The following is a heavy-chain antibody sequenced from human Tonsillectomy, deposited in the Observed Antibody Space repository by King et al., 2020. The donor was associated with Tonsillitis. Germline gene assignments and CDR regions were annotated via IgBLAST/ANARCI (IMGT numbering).Heavy chain of an antibody. V-gene: IGHV3-53*04. CDR2: IYSGGST. D-gene: IGHD5-18*01. J-gene: IGHJ4*02. CDR3: ARGPTGYGYYCDH. CDR1: GFTVSSNY. Sequence: VQLVESGGGLVQPGGSLRLSCAGSGFTVSSNYMSWVRQAPGKGLEWVSVIYSGGSTYYADSVKGRFTISRHNSKNMLYLQMNSLRPEDTAVYYCARGPTGYGYYCDHWGQGTLVTVSS.